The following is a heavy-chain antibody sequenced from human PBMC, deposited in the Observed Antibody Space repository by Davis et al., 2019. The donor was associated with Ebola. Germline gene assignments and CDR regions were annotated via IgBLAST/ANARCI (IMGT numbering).Heavy chain of an antibody. CDR3: TRARGYSYADAFDI. D-gene: IGHD5-18*01. J-gene: IGHJ3*02. CDR1: GFTFGDYA. Sequence: GESLKISCTASGFTFGDYAMSWVRQAPGKGLEWVGFIRSKAYGGTTEYAASVKGRFTISRHDSKSIAYLQMNSLKTEDTAVYYCTRARGYSYADAFDIWGQGTMVTVSS. V-gene: IGHV3-49*04. CDR2: IRSKAYGGTT.